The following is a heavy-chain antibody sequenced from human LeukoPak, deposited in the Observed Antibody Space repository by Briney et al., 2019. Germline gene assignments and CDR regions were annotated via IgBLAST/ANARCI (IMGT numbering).Heavy chain of an antibody. CDR2: IKQDGSEK. CDR3: ARGLGQIPLTGTTWEFLRVEMGMNWFDP. J-gene: IGHJ5*02. CDR1: GFTFSSYW. D-gene: IGHD1-20*01. Sequence: PGGSLRLSCAASGFTFSSYWMSWVRQAPGKGLEWVANIKQDGSEKYYVDSVKGRFTISRDNAKNSLYLQMNSLRAEDTAVYYCARGLGQIPLTGTTWEFLRVEMGMNWFDPWGQGTLVTVSS. V-gene: IGHV3-7*01.